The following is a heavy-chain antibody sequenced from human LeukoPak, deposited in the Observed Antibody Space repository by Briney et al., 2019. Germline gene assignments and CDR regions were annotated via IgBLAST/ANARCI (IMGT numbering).Heavy chain of an antibody. Sequence: GGSLRLSCAASGFTFSSYAMHWVRQAPGKGLEWVSVISGSGDSTYYADSVKGRFTISRDNPKNTLYLQMNSLTAEDTAVYYCAKDRRDSSGWFRADDYWGQGTLVTVSS. CDR3: AKDRRDSSGWFRADDY. J-gene: IGHJ4*02. D-gene: IGHD6-19*01. CDR1: GFTFSSYA. V-gene: IGHV3-23*01. CDR2: ISGSGDST.